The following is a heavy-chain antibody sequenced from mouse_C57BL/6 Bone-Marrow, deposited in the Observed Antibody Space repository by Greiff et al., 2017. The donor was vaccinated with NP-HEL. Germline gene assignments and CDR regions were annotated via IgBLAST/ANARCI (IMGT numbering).Heavy chain of an antibody. CDR3: AIHYYGNPYYFDY. CDR1: GYTFTSYW. V-gene: IGHV1-74*01. D-gene: IGHD2-1*01. Sequence: QVQLKQPGAELVKPGASVKVSCKASGYTFTSYWMHWVKQRPGQGLEWIGRIHPSDSDTNYNQKFKGKATLTVDKSSSTAYMQLSSLTSEDSAVYYCAIHYYGNPYYFDYWGQGTTLTVSS. J-gene: IGHJ2*01. CDR2: IHPSDSDT.